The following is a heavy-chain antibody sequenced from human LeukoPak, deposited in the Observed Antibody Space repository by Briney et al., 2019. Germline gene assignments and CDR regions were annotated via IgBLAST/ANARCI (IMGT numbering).Heavy chain of an antibody. J-gene: IGHJ4*02. CDR1: GDSISNTRYH. Sequence: SETLSLTCTVSGDSISNTRYHWGWIRQPPGKGLEWIGSIYYSGATYYSPSLKSRVTISVDTSRNHFSLKLSSVTAADTAVYHCAREIVSSVESWGQGSLVTVSS. CDR3: AREIVSSVES. CDR2: IYYSGAT. V-gene: IGHV4-39*02. D-gene: IGHD6-6*01.